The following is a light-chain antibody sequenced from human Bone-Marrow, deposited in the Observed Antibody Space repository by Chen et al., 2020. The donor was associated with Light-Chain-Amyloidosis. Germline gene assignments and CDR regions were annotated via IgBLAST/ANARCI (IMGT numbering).Light chain of an antibody. J-gene: IGLJ2*01. CDR2: RDT. CDR1: DLPTKY. V-gene: IGLV3-25*03. Sequence: SYELTQPPSVSVSPGQTARITCSGDDLPTKYAYWYQQKPGQAPVLVIHRDTERPSGISERFSGESAGTTATLTNRGVEAENVADSHCPAEDSSGTYEMIVGGGTELTVL. CDR3: PAEDSSGTYEMI.